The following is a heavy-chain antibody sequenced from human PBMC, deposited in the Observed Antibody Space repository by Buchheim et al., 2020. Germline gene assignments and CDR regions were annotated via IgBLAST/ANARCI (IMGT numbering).Heavy chain of an antibody. CDR2: IRSKAYGGTT. V-gene: IGHV3-49*03. CDR1: GFTFGDYA. D-gene: IGHD6-13*01. Sequence: EVQLVESGGGLVQPGRSLRLSCTASGFTFGDYAMSWFRQAPGKGLEWVGFIRSKAYGGTTEYAASVKGRFTIPRDDSKSIAYLQINSLKTEDTAVYYCTAGYSPSPDYYGMDVWGQGTT. CDR3: TAGYSPSPDYYGMDV. J-gene: IGHJ6*02.